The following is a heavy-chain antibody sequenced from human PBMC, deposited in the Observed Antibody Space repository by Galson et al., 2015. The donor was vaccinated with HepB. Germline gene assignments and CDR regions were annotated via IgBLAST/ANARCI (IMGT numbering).Heavy chain of an antibody. V-gene: IGHV1-2*02. CDR1: GYTFTGYY. J-gene: IGHJ6*03. D-gene: IGHD2-2*01. CDR2: INPNSGGT. CDR3: MYQLRGSYYYYYMDV. Sequence: SCKASGYTFTGYYMHWVRQAPGQGLEWMGWINPNSGGTNYAQKFQGRVTMTRDTSISTAYMELSRLRSDDTAVYYCMYQLRGSYYYYYMDVWGKGTTVTVSS.